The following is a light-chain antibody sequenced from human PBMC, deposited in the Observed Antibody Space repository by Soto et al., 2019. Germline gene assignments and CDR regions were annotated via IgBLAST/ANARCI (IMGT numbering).Light chain of an antibody. CDR1: SSNIGSNT. CDR2: SNN. V-gene: IGLV1-44*01. CDR3: AAWDDSLNGYV. Sequence: QSVLTQPPSASGTPGQRVTISCSGSSSNIGSNTVNWYQQLPGTAPKLLIYSNNQRPSGVPDRFSGSKSGTSASLAISGLQSEDEADYYCAAWDDSLNGYVFVT. J-gene: IGLJ1*01.